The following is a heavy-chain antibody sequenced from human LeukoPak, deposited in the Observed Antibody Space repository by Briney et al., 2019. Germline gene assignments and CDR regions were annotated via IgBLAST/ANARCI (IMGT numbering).Heavy chain of an antibody. J-gene: IGHJ4*02. CDR3: ARAFVYYYGSGSYFTY. D-gene: IGHD3-10*01. V-gene: IGHV1-18*01. Sequence: ASVKVSCRASGYTFTSYGISWVRQAPGQGLEWMGWISAYNGNTNYAQKLQGRVTMATDTSTSTAYMELRSLRADDTAVYYCARAFVYYYGSGSYFTYWGQGTLVTVSS. CDR2: ISAYNGNT. CDR1: GYTFTSYG.